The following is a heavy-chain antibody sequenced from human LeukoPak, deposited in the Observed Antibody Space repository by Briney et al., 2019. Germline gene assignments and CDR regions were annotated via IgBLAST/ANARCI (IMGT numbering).Heavy chain of an antibody. CDR1: GFTFSDYY. CDR2: ISASSGTR. Sequence: GGSLRLSCAASGFTFSDYYMNWIRQAPGKGLEWLSYISASSGTRYYADSVKGRFTISRGNAKNSLYLQMNSLRAEDTAVYYCAREDIVVVPAAMVGYYYYGMDVWGQGTTVTVSS. J-gene: IGHJ6*02. V-gene: IGHV3-11*04. CDR3: AREDIVVVPAAMVGYYYYGMDV. D-gene: IGHD2-2*01.